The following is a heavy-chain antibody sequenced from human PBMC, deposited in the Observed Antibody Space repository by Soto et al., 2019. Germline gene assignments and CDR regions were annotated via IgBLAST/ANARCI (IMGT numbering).Heavy chain of an antibody. J-gene: IGHJ6*02. CDR3: ARDSPIATYYYGSGSYESRNGMDV. D-gene: IGHD3-10*01. V-gene: IGHV1-18*04. Sequence: ASVKVSCKASGYTFTSYGISWVRQAPGQGLEWMGWISAYNGNTNYAQKLQGRVTMTTDTSTSTAYMELRSLRSDDTAVYYCARDSPIATYYYGSGSYESRNGMDVWGQGTTVTVPS. CDR1: GYTFTSYG. CDR2: ISAYNGNT.